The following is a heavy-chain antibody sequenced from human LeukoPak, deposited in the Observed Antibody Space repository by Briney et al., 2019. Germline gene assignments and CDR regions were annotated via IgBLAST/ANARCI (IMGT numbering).Heavy chain of an antibody. CDR3: ARGFLMRGYSGYDWYNY. CDR1: GGSISSYY. J-gene: IGHJ4*02. CDR2: INHSGST. V-gene: IGHV4-34*01. D-gene: IGHD5-12*01. Sequence: SETLSLTCTVSGGSISSYYWSWIRQPPGKGLEWIGEINHSGSTNYNPSLKSRVTISVDTSKNQFSLKLSSVTAADTAVYYCARGFLMRGYSGYDWYNYWGQGTLVTVSS.